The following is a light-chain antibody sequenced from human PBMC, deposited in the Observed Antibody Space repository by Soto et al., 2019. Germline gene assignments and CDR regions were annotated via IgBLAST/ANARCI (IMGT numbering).Light chain of an antibody. CDR3: QQRSSWPRLT. Sequence: EIVLTQSPATLSLSPGERATLSCRASQSVRSQLAWYQQRPGQAPRLLIYDASNRATGIPARFSGSGSGTDFTLTISSLEPEDFAVYYCQQRSSWPRLTFGGGTKVEIK. J-gene: IGKJ4*01. V-gene: IGKV3-11*01. CDR2: DAS. CDR1: QSVRSQ.